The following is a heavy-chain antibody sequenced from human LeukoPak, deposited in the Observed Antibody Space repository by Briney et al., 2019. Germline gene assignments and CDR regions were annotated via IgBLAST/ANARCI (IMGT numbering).Heavy chain of an antibody. Sequence: ASVKVSCKASGYTFTTYGISWVRQAPGQGLEWMGWINTYIGNTKYAQRIQDRVTMTIDRSTTTAYMELGSLRSDDTAVYFCARSRGVLGGGKVDYSDFWGQGSLVTVS. V-gene: IGHV1-18*01. J-gene: IGHJ4*02. CDR2: INTYIGNT. D-gene: IGHD3-16*02. CDR1: GYTFTTYG. CDR3: ARSRGVLGGGKVDYSDF.